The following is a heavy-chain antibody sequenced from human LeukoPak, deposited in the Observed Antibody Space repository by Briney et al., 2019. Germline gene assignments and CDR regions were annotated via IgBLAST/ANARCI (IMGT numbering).Heavy chain of an antibody. Sequence: GASVKVSCKASGYTFTSYDINWVRQATGQGLGWMGWMNPNSGNTGYAQKFQGRVTMTRNTSISTAYMELSSLRSEDTAVYYCARTIAVAGALGSNYWGQGTLVTVSS. V-gene: IGHV1-8*01. J-gene: IGHJ4*02. CDR1: GYTFTSYD. CDR3: ARTIAVAGALGSNY. CDR2: MNPNSGNT. D-gene: IGHD6-19*01.